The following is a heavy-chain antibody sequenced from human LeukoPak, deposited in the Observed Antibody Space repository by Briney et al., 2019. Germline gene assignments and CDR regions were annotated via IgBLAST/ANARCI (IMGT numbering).Heavy chain of an antibody. J-gene: IGHJ4*02. CDR2: ISSSSSYT. CDR3: ARDKCSSTSCQGGVNY. CDR1: GFTFSDYY. Sequence: GGSLRLSCAASGFTFSDYYMSWIRQAPGKGLEWVSYISSSSSYTNYADSVKGRFTISRDNAKNSLYLQMNSLRAEGTAVYYCARDKCSSTSCQGGVNYWGQGTLVTVSS. D-gene: IGHD2-2*01. V-gene: IGHV3-11*05.